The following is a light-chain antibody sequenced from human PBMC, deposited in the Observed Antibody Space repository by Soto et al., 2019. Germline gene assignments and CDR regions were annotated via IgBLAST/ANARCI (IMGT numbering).Light chain of an antibody. CDR3: SSYTSISTYV. CDR1: SSDVGNYNY. CDR2: EVN. J-gene: IGLJ1*01. Sequence: QSALTQPASVSGSPGQSITISCTGTSSDVGNYNYVSWYQQHPDKAPKVMIYEVNNRPSGVSNRFSGSKSGNTASLTISGLQAEDEADYYCSSYTSISTYVFGTGTKLTVL. V-gene: IGLV2-14*01.